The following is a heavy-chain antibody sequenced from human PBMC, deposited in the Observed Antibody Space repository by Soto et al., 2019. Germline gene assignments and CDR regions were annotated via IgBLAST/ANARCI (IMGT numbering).Heavy chain of an antibody. CDR2: INPSGGST. CDR3: ARDLGLDYGSGSYDI. J-gene: IGHJ3*02. CDR1: GYTFTSYY. Sequence: ASVKVSCKASGYTFTSYYMHWVRQAPGQGLEWMGIINPSGGSTSYAQKFQGRVTMTRDTSTSTVYMELSSLRSEDTAVYYCARDLGLDYGSGSYDIWGQGTMVTVSS. V-gene: IGHV1-46*01. D-gene: IGHD3-10*01.